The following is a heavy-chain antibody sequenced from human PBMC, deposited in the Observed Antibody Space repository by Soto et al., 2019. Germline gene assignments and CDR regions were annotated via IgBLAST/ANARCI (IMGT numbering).Heavy chain of an antibody. Sequence: GEALRLSCAGSGLTFSSYAMSLVRQAPGKGLEWVSAISGSGGSTYYADSVKGRFTISRDNSKNTLYLQMNSLRAEDTAVYYCANVLYCCGGHRHLHSFRGQRTSDP. J-gene: IGHJ5*02. V-gene: IGHV3-23*01. D-gene: IGHD6-25*01. CDR3: ANVLYCCGGHRHLHSFRGQRTSDP. CDR2: ISGSGGST. CDR1: GLTFSSYA.